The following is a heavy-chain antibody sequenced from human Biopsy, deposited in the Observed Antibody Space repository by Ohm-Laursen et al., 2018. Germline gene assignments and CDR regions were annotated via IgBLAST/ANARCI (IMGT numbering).Heavy chain of an antibody. CDR2: ISYTGGI. D-gene: IGHD2-2*01. V-gene: IGHV4-59*07. CDR3: ARMPHFDY. CDR1: GEPFNGYH. J-gene: IGHJ4*02. Sequence: SDTLSLTCAVYGEPFNGYHWSWIRKSPGKGLEWLAYISYTGGITSNPSLNGRATMSLDTSKNQFSLRLIYVTAADTAVYYCARMPHFDYWGQGILVTVSS.